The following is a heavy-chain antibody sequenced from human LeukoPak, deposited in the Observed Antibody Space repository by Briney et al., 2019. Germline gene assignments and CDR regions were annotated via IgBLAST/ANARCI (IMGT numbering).Heavy chain of an antibody. Sequence: GGSLRLSCAASGFTFSSYSMNCVRQAPGKGLEWVSSISSSSSYIYYADSVKGQFTISRDNAKNSLYLQMNSLRAEDTAVYYCARGVAYDILTGYYRIDAFDIWGQGTMVTVSS. D-gene: IGHD3-9*01. V-gene: IGHV3-21*01. J-gene: IGHJ3*02. CDR1: GFTFSSYS. CDR2: ISSSSSYI. CDR3: ARGVAYDILTGYYRIDAFDI.